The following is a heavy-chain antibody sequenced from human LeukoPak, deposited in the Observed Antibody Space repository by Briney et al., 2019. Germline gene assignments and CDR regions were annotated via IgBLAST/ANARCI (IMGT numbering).Heavy chain of an antibody. V-gene: IGHV3-23*01. D-gene: IGHD4-17*01. CDR1: GFTFSNYA. CDR2: IGATGDST. J-gene: IGHJ4*02. Sequence: GGSLRLSCAVSGFTFSNYAMTWVRQAPGKGLEWVSSIGATGDSTYYADSVKGRFTISRDNSKNTVYLQMNSLTAEDTAVYHCASSTTVSPFDYWGQGALVTVSS. CDR3: ASSTTVSPFDY.